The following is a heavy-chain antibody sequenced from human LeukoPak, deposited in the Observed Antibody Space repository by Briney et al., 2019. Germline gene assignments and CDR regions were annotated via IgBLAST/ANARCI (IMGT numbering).Heavy chain of an antibody. CDR3: ALGYRGYWSDY. Sequence: SETLSLTCTVSGGSISSYYWSWIRQPPGKGLEWIGYIYYSGSTNYNPSLKSRVTISVDTSKNQFSLKLSSVTAADTAVYYCALGYRGYWSDYWGQGTLVTVSS. J-gene: IGHJ4*02. CDR1: GGSISSYY. V-gene: IGHV4-59*01. CDR2: IYYSGST. D-gene: IGHD5-12*01.